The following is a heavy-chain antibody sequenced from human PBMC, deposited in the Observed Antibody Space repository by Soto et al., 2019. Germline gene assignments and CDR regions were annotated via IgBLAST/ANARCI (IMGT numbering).Heavy chain of an antibody. CDR2: ISGSGGST. V-gene: IGHV3-23*01. D-gene: IGHD1-1*01. CDR1: GFTFSSYA. J-gene: IGHJ4*02. Sequence: GGSLRLSCAASGFTFSSYAMSWVRQAPGKGLEWVSAISGSGGSTYYADSVKGRFTISRDNSKNTLYLQMNSLRAEDTAVYYCAKTQRSWLEPRRGYFDYWGQGTLVTVSS. CDR3: AKTQRSWLEPRRGYFDY.